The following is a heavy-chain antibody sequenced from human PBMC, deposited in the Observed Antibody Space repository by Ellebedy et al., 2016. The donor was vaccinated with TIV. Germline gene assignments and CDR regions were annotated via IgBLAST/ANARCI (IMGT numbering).Heavy chain of an antibody. D-gene: IGHD1-26*01. CDR2: NYQDGST. CDR1: GYSITSDYF. J-gene: IGHJ4*02. V-gene: IGHV4-38-2*02. Sequence: MPSETLSLTCTVSGYSITSDYFWGWIRQPPVQVRELIESNYQDGSTYYNASLKCRVTIALDTSKNQFSLKLNAVTAADTALYDCARDGGGSSPEGFDYWGQGTLVTVSS. CDR3: ARDGGGSSPEGFDY.